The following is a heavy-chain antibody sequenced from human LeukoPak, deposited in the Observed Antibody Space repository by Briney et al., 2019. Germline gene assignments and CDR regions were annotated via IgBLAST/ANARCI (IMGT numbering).Heavy chain of an antibody. Sequence: GGSLTLSCAASGIILSSYWMSWVRKAPGKGLEWVANIKQDGSEKWYVDSVKGRFTISRDNAKNSLYLQMNSLRVEDMAVYYCAREFRSGYNSRWFDYWGQGTLVTVSS. CDR3: AREFRSGYNSRWFDY. CDR2: IKQDGSEK. J-gene: IGHJ5*01. D-gene: IGHD6-19*01. V-gene: IGHV3-7*01. CDR1: GIILSSYW.